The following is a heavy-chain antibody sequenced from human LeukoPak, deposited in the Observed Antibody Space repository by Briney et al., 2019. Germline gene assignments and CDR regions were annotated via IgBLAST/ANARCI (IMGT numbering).Heavy chain of an antibody. CDR3: AREYQDYYYMDV. Sequence: PSETLSLTCTVSGGSISSSSYYWGWIRQPPGKGLEWIGSIYYSGSTYYNPSLKSRVTISVDTSKNQFSLKLSSVTAADTAVYYCAREYQDYYYMDVWGKGTTVTVSS. CDR1: GGSISSSSYY. CDR2: IYYSGST. J-gene: IGHJ6*03. V-gene: IGHV4-39*07.